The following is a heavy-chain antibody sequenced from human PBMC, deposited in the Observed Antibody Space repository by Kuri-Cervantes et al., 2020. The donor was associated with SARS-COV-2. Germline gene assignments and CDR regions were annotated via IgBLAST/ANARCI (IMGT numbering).Heavy chain of an antibody. CDR2: IVTAFGTA. CDR3: AKELLWFGALNGGYFDY. CDR1: GGTFDSYT. D-gene: IGHD3-10*01. J-gene: IGHJ4*02. V-gene: IGHV1-69*06. Sequence: SVKVSCKASGGTFDSYTISWVRQTPGQGLEWMGGIVTAFGTANYAQKFQDRVTLIADKSTSTVFMELSRLSSEDTAVYYCAKELLWFGALNGGYFDYWGQGTLVTVSS.